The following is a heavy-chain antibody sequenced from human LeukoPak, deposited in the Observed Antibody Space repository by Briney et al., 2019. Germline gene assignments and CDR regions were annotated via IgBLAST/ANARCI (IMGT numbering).Heavy chain of an antibody. CDR3: AKTKEMATITTTYYFDY. Sequence: GGSLRLSCAASGYTFSSYGMHWVRQAPGKGLEWVAFIRYDGSNKYYADSVKGRFTISRDNSKNTLYLQMNSLRAEDTAVYYCAKTKEMATITTTYYFDYWGQGTLVTVSS. V-gene: IGHV3-30*02. CDR2: IRYDGSNK. D-gene: IGHD5-24*01. CDR1: GYTFSSYG. J-gene: IGHJ4*02.